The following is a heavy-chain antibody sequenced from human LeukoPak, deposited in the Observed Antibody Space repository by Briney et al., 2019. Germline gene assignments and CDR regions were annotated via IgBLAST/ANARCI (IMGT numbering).Heavy chain of an antibody. Sequence: GGSLRLSCAASGFTFSSYTMHWVRQTPDKGLEWVALMSYDGNNEYYADSVKGRFTISRDNSKNTLFLQMNSLKAEDTAVYYCARELYPGSGRRGGYCYGMDVWGRGTTVTVSS. V-gene: IGHV3-30-3*01. CDR2: MSYDGNNE. CDR3: ARELYPGSGRRGGYCYGMDV. CDR1: GFTFSSYT. D-gene: IGHD2-15*01. J-gene: IGHJ6*02.